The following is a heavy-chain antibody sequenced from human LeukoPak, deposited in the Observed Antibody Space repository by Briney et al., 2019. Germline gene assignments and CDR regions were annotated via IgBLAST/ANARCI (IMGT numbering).Heavy chain of an antibody. Sequence: PGGSLRLSCAASGFTFGDYAMHWVRQAPGKGLEWVSGITWNSGTIGYADSVKGRFTISRDNAKNSLYLQMNSLRVEDMALYYCAKVRYSSSWYDLDYFDSWGQGTLVTVSS. J-gene: IGHJ4*02. CDR1: GFTFGDYA. D-gene: IGHD6-13*01. CDR2: ITWNSGTI. V-gene: IGHV3-9*03. CDR3: AKVRYSSSWYDLDYFDS.